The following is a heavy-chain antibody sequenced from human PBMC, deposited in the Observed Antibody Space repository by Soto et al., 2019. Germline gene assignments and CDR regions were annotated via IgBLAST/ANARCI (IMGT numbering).Heavy chain of an antibody. Sequence: EVQLVESGGGLVQPGGSLGLSCSASGFTFRVYSMNWVRQAPGKGLEWVSYITSDERTIHYADSVKGRFTISRDKAKNSVYLQMTSLRDEDTAVYYCARSVEGHFDFWGQGILVTVSS. V-gene: IGHV3-48*02. J-gene: IGHJ4*01. CDR1: GFTFRVYS. CDR3: ARSVEGHFDF. CDR2: ITSDERTI. D-gene: IGHD6-19*01.